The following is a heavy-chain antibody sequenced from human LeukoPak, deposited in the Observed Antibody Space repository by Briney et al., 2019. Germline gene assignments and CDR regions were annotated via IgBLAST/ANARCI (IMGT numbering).Heavy chain of an antibody. CDR1: GFTFSSYA. D-gene: IGHD3-9*01. Sequence: GGSLRLSCAASGFTFSSYAMSWVRQAPGKGLEWVSAISGSGGSTYYADSVKGRFAISRDNSKNTLYLQMNSLRAEDTAVYYCAKARSFLMLTGFDYWGQGTLVTVSS. V-gene: IGHV3-23*01. CDR2: ISGSGGST. CDR3: AKARSFLMLTGFDY. J-gene: IGHJ4*02.